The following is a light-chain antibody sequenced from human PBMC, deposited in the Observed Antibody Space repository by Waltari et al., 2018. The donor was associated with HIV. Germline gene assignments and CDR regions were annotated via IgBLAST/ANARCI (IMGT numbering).Light chain of an antibody. V-gene: IGLV1-51*02. Sequence: SVLTQPPSKSAAPGQTVTISCTGHNSNIGSNDVSWYQQLPGASPRLIICESTKRPSLISDRFSAAKSCTTAALDIAGRQPGDEAMYYCGTRDNDLGPVVLGGGTWVTVL. CDR1: NSNIGSND. CDR3: GTRDNDLGPVV. J-gene: IGLJ2*01. CDR2: EST.